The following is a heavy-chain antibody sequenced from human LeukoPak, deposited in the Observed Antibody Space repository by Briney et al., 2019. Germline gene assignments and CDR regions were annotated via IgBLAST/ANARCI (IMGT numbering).Heavy chain of an antibody. D-gene: IGHD3-10*01. CDR1: GGTFSSYI. CDR2: INPNSGGT. CDR3: ARDHEPMGAYYYYMDV. Sequence: ASVKVSCKASGGTFSSYIITWVRQAPGQGLEWMGWINPNSGGTNYAQKFQGRVTMTRDTSISTAYMELSRLRSDDTAVYYCARDHEPMGAYYYYMDVWGKGTTVTISS. V-gene: IGHV1-2*02. J-gene: IGHJ6*03.